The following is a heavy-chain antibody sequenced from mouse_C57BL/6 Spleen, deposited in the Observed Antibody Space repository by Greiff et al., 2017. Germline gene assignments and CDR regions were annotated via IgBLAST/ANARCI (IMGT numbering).Heavy chain of an antibody. V-gene: IGHV1-18*01. J-gene: IGHJ4*01. CDR2: INPNNGGT. Sequence: EVKLVESGPELVKPGASVKIPCKASGYTFTDYNMDWVKQSHGKSLEWIGDINPNNGGTIYNQKFKGKATLTVDKSSSTAYMELRSLTSEDTAVYYCARSGDGYYGRSYAMDYWGQGTSVTVSS. CDR3: ARSGDGYYGRSYAMDY. D-gene: IGHD2-3*01. CDR1: GYTFTDYN.